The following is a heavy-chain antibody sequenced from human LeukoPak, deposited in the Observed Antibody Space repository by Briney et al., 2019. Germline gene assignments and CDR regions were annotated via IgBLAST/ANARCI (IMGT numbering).Heavy chain of an antibody. V-gene: IGHV4-4*07. CDR2: IYTSGST. CDR3: ARDLRFLEWSYFDY. CDR1: GGSISSYY. J-gene: IGHJ4*02. Sequence: PSETLSLTCTVSGGSISSYYWSWIRQPAGKGLEWIGRIYTSGSTNYNPSLKSRVTMSVDTSKNQFSLKLSSVTAADTGVYYCARDLRFLEWSYFDYWGQGTLVTVSS. D-gene: IGHD3-3*01.